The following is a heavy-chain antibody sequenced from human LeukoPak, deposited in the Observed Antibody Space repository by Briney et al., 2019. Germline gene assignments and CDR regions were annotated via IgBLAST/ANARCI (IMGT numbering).Heavy chain of an antibody. D-gene: IGHD5-18*01. J-gene: IGHJ4*02. CDR2: INTDGSST. CDR1: GFIFSSYW. Sequence: GGSLRLSCAASGFIFSSYWMHWVRHAPGKGLAWVSRINTDGSSTSYADSVKGRFTISRDNAKNSLYLQMNSLRAEDTALYYCAKRSGYSFGYFDYWGQGTLVTVSS. CDR3: AKRSGYSFGYFDY. V-gene: IGHV3-74*01.